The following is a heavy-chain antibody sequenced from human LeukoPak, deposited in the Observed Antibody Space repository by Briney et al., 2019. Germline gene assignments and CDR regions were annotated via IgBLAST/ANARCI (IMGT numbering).Heavy chain of an antibody. CDR1: GYIFTTYW. CDR2: IYPGDSDT. J-gene: IGHJ4*02. CDR3: ARQYYSYGYGGCGY. V-gene: IGHV5-51*01. Sequence: GESLRISCKGSGYIFTTYWISWVRQMPGKGLEWMGIIYPGDSDTRYSPSFQGQVTISADKSIGTAYLQWSSLKASDTAMYYCARQYYSYGYGGCGYWGQGTLVTVSS. D-gene: IGHD5-18*01.